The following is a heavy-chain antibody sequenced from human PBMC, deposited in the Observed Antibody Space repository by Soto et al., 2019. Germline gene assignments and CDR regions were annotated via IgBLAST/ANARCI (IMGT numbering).Heavy chain of an antibody. CDR1: GGSISSGGYY. CDR3: ARVASAVHALDY. Sequence: SETLSLTCTVSGGSISSGGYYWSWIRQHPGKGLEWIGYIYYSGSTYYNPSLKSRVTISVDTSKNQFSLKLSSVTAADTAVYYCARVASAVHALDYWGQGTLVTVSS. V-gene: IGHV4-31*03. D-gene: IGHD2-15*01. J-gene: IGHJ4*02. CDR2: IYYSGST.